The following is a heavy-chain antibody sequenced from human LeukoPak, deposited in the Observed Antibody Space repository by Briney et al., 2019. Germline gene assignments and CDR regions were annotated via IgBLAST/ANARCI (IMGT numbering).Heavy chain of an antibody. Sequence: PSQTLSLTCAISGDSVSSNSAAWNWIRQSPSRGLEWLGSTYYRSKWYNDYAVSVKSRITINPDTSKNQFSLQLNSVTPEDTAVYYCAREKGVARFIVVVPAAIVGWFDPWGQGTLVTVSS. CDR1: GDSVSSNSAA. CDR2: TYYRSKWYN. D-gene: IGHD2-2*01. V-gene: IGHV6-1*01. CDR3: AREKGVARFIVVVPAAIVGWFDP. J-gene: IGHJ5*02.